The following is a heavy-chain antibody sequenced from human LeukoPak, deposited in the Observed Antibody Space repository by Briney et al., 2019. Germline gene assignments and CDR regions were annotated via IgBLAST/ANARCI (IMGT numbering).Heavy chain of an antibody. CDR1: GFTFNIYT. CDR2: IRHSDGST. D-gene: IGHD1-1*01. Sequence: GGSLRLSCAASGFTFNIYTMYWVRQAPGKGLEWVSGIRHSDGSTYYADAVKGRFTISSGKSKNTLFLQMNSLRAEDTALYYCAKGLETESRLDSWGQGTLVTVSS. V-gene: IGHV3-23*01. J-gene: IGHJ4*02. CDR3: AKGLETESRLDS.